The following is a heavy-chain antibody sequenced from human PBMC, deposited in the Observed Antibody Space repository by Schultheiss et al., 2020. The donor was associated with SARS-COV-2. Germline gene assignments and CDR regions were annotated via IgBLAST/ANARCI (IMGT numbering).Heavy chain of an antibody. Sequence: SETLSLTCAVYGGSFSAYYWSWIRQPPGKGLEWIGEINHGGSTNYNPSLKSRVTISVDTSKNQFSLKLSSVTAADTAVYYCARGDGYYDSSGYYPPWFDPWGQGTLVTVS. CDR1: GGSFSAYY. D-gene: IGHD3-22*01. V-gene: IGHV4-34*01. CDR3: ARGDGYYDSSGYYPPWFDP. J-gene: IGHJ5*02. CDR2: INHGGST.